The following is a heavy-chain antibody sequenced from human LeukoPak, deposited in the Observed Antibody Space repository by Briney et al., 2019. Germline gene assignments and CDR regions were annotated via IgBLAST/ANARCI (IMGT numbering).Heavy chain of an antibody. Sequence: PSETLSLTCTVSGGSISSSSYYWGWIRQPPGKGLEWIGSIYYSGSTYYNPSLKSRVTISVDTSKNQFSLKLSSVTAADTAVYYCARAKDARMKDTAMVYPFDYWGQGTLVTVSS. CDR2: IYYSGST. D-gene: IGHD5-18*01. CDR1: GGSISSSSYY. CDR3: ARAKDARMKDTAMVYPFDY. V-gene: IGHV4-39*07. J-gene: IGHJ4*02.